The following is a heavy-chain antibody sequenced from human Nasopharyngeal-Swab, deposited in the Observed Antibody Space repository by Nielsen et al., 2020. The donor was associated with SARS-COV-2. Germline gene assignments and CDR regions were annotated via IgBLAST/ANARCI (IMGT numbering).Heavy chain of an antibody. V-gene: IGHV3-48*03. J-gene: IGHJ5*02. Sequence: LSLTCAASGFTFSSYEMNWVRQAPGKGLEWVSYISSSGRTIYYADSVKGRFTISRDNSKNTLYLQMNSLRAEDTAVYYCARGVYRGWFDPWGQGTLVTVSS. CDR3: ARGVYRGWFDP. CDR1: GFTFSSYE. D-gene: IGHD6-13*01. CDR2: ISSSGRTI.